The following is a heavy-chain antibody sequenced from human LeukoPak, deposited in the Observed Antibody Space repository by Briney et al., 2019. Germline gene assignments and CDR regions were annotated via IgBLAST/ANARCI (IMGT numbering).Heavy chain of an antibody. CDR2: IYYSGST. D-gene: IGHD3-22*01. J-gene: IGHJ4*02. Sequence: SETLSLTCTVSGGSISSYYWSWIRQPPGKGLEWIGYIYYSGSTNYNPSLKSRVTISVDTSKNHFSLKLSSVTAADTAVYYCARVKSYYDSSGYYLRGYYFDYWGQGTLVTVSS. CDR1: GGSISSYY. CDR3: ARVKSYYDSSGYYLRGYYFDY. V-gene: IGHV4-59*01.